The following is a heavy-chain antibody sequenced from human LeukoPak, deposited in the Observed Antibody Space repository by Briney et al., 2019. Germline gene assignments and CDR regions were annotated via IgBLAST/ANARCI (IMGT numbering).Heavy chain of an antibody. CDR1: GFTFSDYY. V-gene: IGHV3-11*05. Sequence: GGSLRHSCAASGFTFSDYYMTWIRQAPGKGLEWLSYISTGSTYTNYANSVKGRFTISRDNAKNSLYLQLNSLRAEDTAVYYCTREDNWDFDLWGRGTLVTVSS. CDR3: TREDNWDFDL. J-gene: IGHJ2*01. CDR2: ISTGSTYT.